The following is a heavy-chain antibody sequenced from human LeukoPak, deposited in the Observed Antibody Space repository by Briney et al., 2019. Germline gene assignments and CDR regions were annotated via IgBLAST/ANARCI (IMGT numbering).Heavy chain of an antibody. J-gene: IGHJ6*02. CDR3: ARGGGLDV. V-gene: IGHV3-7*03. Sequence: GGSLRLSCVASGFTFGKYWMSWVRQAPGKGLEWVAIIKLDGSEKNYVDSVKGRFTISRDNTKNSLYLQMSNLGAEDTAVYFCARGGGLDVWGQGATVTVSS. CDR1: GFTFGKYW. D-gene: IGHD3-16*01. CDR2: IKLDGSEK.